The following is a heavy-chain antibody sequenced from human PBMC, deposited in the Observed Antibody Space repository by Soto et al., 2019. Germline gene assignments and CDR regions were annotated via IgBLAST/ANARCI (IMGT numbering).Heavy chain of an antibody. J-gene: IGHJ4*02. V-gene: IGHV3-30*03. CDR1: EFTFSSHL. Sequence: VQLVESGGGVVQPGRYLRLSCVASEFTFSSHLMHWVRQAPGKGLEWVAFISNDGDYKNYADSVKGRFTISRDNSKDTVYLEIHSLRPEDTALYHCARDESFSAPYYLDYWGQGTLVIVS. CDR2: ISNDGDYK. D-gene: IGHD1-26*01. CDR3: ARDESFSAPYYLDY.